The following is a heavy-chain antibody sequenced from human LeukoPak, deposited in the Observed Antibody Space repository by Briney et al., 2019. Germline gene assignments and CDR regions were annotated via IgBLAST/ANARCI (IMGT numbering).Heavy chain of an antibody. Sequence: ASVKVSCKASGYTFTNYAIHWVRQAPGQRLEWMGWINAGNGNTEYSQNLQDRVTITRDTSATTVYMELSSLRSEDTAVCYCARGSYFYGSGSFMGSDYWGQGTLVTVSS. J-gene: IGHJ4*02. V-gene: IGHV1-3*01. CDR2: INAGNGNT. D-gene: IGHD3-10*01. CDR1: GYTFTNYA. CDR3: ARGSYFYGSGSFMGSDY.